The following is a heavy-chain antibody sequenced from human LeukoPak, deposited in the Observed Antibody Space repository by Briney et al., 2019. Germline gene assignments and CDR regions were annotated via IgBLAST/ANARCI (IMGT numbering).Heavy chain of an antibody. CDR3: ARSYGFEDIVVVPAAYFVY. CDR1: GGSISSSSYY. J-gene: IGHJ4*02. CDR2: IYYSGST. D-gene: IGHD2-2*01. Sequence: PSETLSLTCTVSGGSISSSSYYWGWIRQPPGKGVEWIRSIYYSGSTYYNPSLKSRVTISVDTSKNQFSLKLSSVTAADTAVYYCARSYGFEDIVVVPAAYFVYWGQGTLVTVSS. V-gene: IGHV4-39*01.